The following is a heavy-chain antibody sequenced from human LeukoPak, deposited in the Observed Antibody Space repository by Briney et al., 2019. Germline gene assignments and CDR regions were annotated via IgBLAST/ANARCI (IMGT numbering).Heavy chain of an antibody. J-gene: IGHJ5*02. CDR2: INPNSGGT. CDR1: GYTFTGYY. V-gene: IGHV1-2*02. D-gene: IGHD2-2*01. Sequence: GASVKVSCKASGYTFTGYYMHWVRQAPGQGLEWMGWINPNSGGTNYAQKFQSRVTMTRDTSISTAYMELSRLRSDDTAVYYCAAANRDIVVVPAAIWDPFWFDPWGQGTLVTVSS. CDR3: AAANRDIVVVPAAIWDPFWFDP.